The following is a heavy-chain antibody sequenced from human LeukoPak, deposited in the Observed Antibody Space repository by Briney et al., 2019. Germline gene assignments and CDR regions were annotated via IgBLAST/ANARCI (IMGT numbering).Heavy chain of an antibody. Sequence: GGSLRLSCAASGFTFSRYSMNWVRQAPGKGLEWVSSISSSSIYIYYANSVKGRFTISRDNARNSLYLQMNSLRAEDTAVYYCARGHTNYGYTFDIWGQGTMVTVSS. CDR3: ARGHTNYGYTFDI. CDR2: ISSSSIYI. V-gene: IGHV3-21*01. J-gene: IGHJ3*02. D-gene: IGHD4-11*01. CDR1: GFTFSRYS.